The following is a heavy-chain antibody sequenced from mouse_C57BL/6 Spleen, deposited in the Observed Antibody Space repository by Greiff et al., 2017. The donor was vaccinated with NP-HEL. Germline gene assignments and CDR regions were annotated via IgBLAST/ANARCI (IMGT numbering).Heavy chain of an antibody. CDR2: INPNNGGT. J-gene: IGHJ3*01. CDR3: AIPRNWEGFAY. D-gene: IGHD4-1*01. Sequence: EVQLQQSGPELVKPGASVKISCKASGYTFTDYYMNWVKQSHGKSLEWIGDINPNNGGTSYNQKFKGKATLTVDKSSSTAYMELRSLTSEDSAVYYCAIPRNWEGFAYWGQGTLVTVSA. CDR1: GYTFTDYY. V-gene: IGHV1-26*01.